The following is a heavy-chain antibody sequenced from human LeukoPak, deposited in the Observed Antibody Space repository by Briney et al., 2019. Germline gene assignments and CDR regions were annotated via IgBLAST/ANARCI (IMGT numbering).Heavy chain of an antibody. D-gene: IGHD2-15*01. CDR3: AKDHRGSNCSGGSCYSGWFDP. J-gene: IGHJ5*02. CDR1: GFTFSSYA. Sequence: GGSLRLSCAASGFTFSSYAMSWVRQAPGKGLEWVSAISGSGGSTYYADSVKGRFTISRDNSKNTLYLQMNSLRAEDTAVYYCAKDHRGSNCSGGSCYSGWFDPWGQGTLDTVSS. CDR2: ISGSGGST. V-gene: IGHV3-23*01.